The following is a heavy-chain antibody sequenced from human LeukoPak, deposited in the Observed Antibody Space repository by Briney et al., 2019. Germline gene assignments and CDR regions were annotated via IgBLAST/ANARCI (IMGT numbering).Heavy chain of an antibody. J-gene: IGHJ4*02. Sequence: PETLSLTCTVSGGSISSYYWSWIRQPPGKGLGWIGYIYYRGSTNYNPSLKSRVTISVDTSKNQFSLKLSSVTAADTAVYYCARMSKAIAVAGTIDYWGQGTLVTVSS. CDR1: GGSISSYY. CDR3: ARMSKAIAVAGTIDY. V-gene: IGHV4-59*01. D-gene: IGHD6-19*01. CDR2: IYYRGST.